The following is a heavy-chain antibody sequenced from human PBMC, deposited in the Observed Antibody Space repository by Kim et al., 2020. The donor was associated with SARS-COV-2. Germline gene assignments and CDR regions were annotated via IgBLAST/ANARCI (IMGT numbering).Heavy chain of an antibody. V-gene: IGHV5-51*01. Sequence: PSCQGQVTISADKSIRTAYLQWSSLKASDTAMYYCARWGPHRGGYYFDYWGQGTLVTVSS. CDR3: ARWGPHRGGYYFDY. D-gene: IGHD7-27*01. J-gene: IGHJ4*02.